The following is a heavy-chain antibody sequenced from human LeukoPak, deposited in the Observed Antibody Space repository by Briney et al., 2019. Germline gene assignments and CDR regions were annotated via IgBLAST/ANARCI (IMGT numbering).Heavy chain of an antibody. CDR2: INQDESAK. J-gene: IGHJ4*02. CDR1: GFTFSRYW. Sequence: GGSLRLSCAASGFTFSRYWMNWVRQAPGKGLEGVASINQDESAKFYVDSVKGRFTISRDNAKNSLYLQMNSLRAEDTAVYYCARDQSGRVVVYDYWGQGTLVTVSS. V-gene: IGHV3-7*01. CDR3: ARDQSGRVVVYDY. D-gene: IGHD3-22*01.